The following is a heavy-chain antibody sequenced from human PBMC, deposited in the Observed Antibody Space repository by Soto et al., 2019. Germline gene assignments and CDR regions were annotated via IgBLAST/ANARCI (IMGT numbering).Heavy chain of an antibody. D-gene: IGHD2-15*01. J-gene: IGHJ6*02. Sequence: XGSLRLSCAASGFTFSNSDMNWVRQAPGKGLEWVSGVSWNGSRTHYADSVKGRFIISRDNSRNFLYQQMNSLRPEDMAVYYCVRNYCSGGSCYLYGMDVSGQGTTVTVSS. V-gene: IGHV3-35*01. CDR2: VSWNGSRT. CDR3: VRNYCSGGSCYLYGMDV. CDR1: GFTFSNSD.